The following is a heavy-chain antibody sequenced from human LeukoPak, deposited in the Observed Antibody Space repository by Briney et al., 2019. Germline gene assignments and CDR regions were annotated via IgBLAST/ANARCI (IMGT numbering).Heavy chain of an antibody. D-gene: IGHD3-10*01. CDR3: ATDLGGITMVRGVIYY. CDR1: GYTLTELS. V-gene: IGHV1-24*01. CDR2: FDPEDGET. Sequence: GASVKVSCKVSGYTLTELSMHWVRQAPGKGLQWTGGFDPEDGETIYAQKFQGRVTMTEDTSTDTAYMELSSLRSEDTAVYYCATDLGGITMVRGVIYYWGQGTLVTVSS. J-gene: IGHJ4*02.